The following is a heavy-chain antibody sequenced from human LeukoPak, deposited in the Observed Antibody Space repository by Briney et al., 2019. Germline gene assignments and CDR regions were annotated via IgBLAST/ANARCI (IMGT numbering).Heavy chain of an antibody. D-gene: IGHD5-24*01. J-gene: IGHJ4*02. Sequence: GGSLRLSCAASGFTFSTYSMNWVRQAPGKGLEWVSVIYGGGNIYYADSVKGRFTISRDNSKNTLYLQMNSLRAEDTAVYYCARGAGYNYPYYFDYWGQGTLVTVSS. CDR2: IYGGGNI. CDR3: ARGAGYNYPYYFDY. CDR1: GFTFSTYS. V-gene: IGHV3-53*01.